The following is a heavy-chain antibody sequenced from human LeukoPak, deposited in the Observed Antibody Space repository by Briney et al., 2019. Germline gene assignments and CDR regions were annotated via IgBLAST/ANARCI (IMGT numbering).Heavy chain of an antibody. D-gene: IGHD4-23*01. CDR1: GGSFSVYY. Sequence: SETLSLTCTVYGGSFSVYYGIWVRQPPGKGLEWIREINHSGRTNYNPSLKSRVSISVDTHKHEFSLKLSSVTAADTAVYYCARDGGSNNYWFDPWGQGTLVTVSS. CDR3: ARDGGSNNYWFDP. J-gene: IGHJ5*02. CDR2: INHSGRT. V-gene: IGHV4-34*01.